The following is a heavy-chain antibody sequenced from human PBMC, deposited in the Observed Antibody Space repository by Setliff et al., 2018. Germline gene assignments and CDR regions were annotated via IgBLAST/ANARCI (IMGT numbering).Heavy chain of an antibody. J-gene: IGHJ3*02. V-gene: IGHV1-46*01. CDR2: IDPSSGRT. CDR1: GYTFTSHY. D-gene: IGHD3-22*01. Sequence: ASVKVSCKASGYTFTSHYMHWVRQAPGLGLEWMGTIDPSSGRTSYAQKFQGRVTMTRDTSTSTVYMDMSSLRSEDTAVYYCARDVFPYHYEGAFDIWGQGTMVT. CDR3: ARDVFPYHYEGAFDI.